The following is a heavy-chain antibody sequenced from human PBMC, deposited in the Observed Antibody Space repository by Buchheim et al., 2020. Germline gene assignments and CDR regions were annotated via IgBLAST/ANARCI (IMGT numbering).Heavy chain of an antibody. Sequence: EVQLLESGGGLVQIGGSLRLSCAASGFTFNSYTMSWVRQAPGKGLEWVSSITSGGATYYTDSVRGRFTISRDNSMSTSYPQGSSTRVEDTALHYCVQSRVSTNGLLDYWGQGTL. D-gene: IGHD3-10*01. J-gene: IGHJ4*02. CDR2: ITSGGAT. V-gene: IGHV3-23*01. CDR3: VQSRVSTNGLLDY. CDR1: GFTFNSYT.